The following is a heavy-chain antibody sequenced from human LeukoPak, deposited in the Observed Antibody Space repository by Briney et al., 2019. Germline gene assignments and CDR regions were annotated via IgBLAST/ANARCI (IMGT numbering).Heavy chain of an antibody. CDR2: ISGSNGNT. CDR3: ARDRDRMVQGVTALFDY. Sequence: ASVKVSCKTSGYTFTTYGISWVRQPPGQGLEWMGWISGSNGNTKYAQKVQGRVTMTTDTSTTTAYMEVRSLRSDDTAVYYCARDRDRMVQGVTALFDYWGQGTLVTVSS. V-gene: IGHV1-18*04. CDR1: GYTFTTYG. D-gene: IGHD3-10*01. J-gene: IGHJ4*02.